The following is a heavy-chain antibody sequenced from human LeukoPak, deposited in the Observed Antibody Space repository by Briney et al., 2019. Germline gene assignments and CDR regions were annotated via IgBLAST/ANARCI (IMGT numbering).Heavy chain of an antibody. D-gene: IGHD3-22*01. V-gene: IGHV1-2*04. CDR3: ARANYYDSIGDAFDI. CDR1: GYPFTGYF. Sequence: GASVTVSCTASGYPFTGYFIHWVRQAPGLGLEWMGWINPNSGGTNYAQKFQGWVTMTRDTSINTAYMELSSLKSDDTAVYYCARANYYDSIGDAFDIWGQGTMVTVSS. J-gene: IGHJ3*02. CDR2: INPNSGGT.